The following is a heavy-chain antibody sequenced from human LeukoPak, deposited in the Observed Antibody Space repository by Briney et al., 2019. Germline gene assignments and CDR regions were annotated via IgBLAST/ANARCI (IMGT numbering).Heavy chain of an antibody. CDR2: IVNSGDST. CDR3: AKVALEMATIDAFDI. D-gene: IGHD5-24*01. V-gene: IGHV3-23*01. CDR1: GFTFSSYA. Sequence: GGSLGLSCGASGFTFSSYAVSWVRQAPGKGLEWVSTIVNSGDSTYYADSVKGRFTISRDNSKNTLYLQMNSLRAEDTAVYYCAKVALEMATIDAFDIWGQGTMVTVSS. J-gene: IGHJ3*02.